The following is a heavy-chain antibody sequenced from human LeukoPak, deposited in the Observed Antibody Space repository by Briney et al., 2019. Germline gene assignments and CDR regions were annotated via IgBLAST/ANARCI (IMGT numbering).Heavy chain of an antibody. CDR2: ISYDGSNK. CDR3: AREGGYELLLDY. Sequence: GGSLRLSCAASGFTFSSYAMPWVRQAPGKGLEWVAVISYDGSNKYYADSVKGRFTISRDNSKNTLYLQMNSLRAEDTAVYYCAREGGYELLLDYWGQGTLVTVSS. V-gene: IGHV3-30-3*01. J-gene: IGHJ4*02. D-gene: IGHD5-12*01. CDR1: GFTFSSYA.